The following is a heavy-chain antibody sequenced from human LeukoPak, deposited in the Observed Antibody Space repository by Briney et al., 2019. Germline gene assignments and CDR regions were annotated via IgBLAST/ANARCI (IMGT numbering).Heavy chain of an antibody. V-gene: IGHV1-69*13. Sequence: SVKVSCKASGGTFSSYAISWVRQAPGQGLEWMGGIIPIFGTANYAQKFQGRVTITADESTSTAYMELSSLRSEDTAVYYCARLMRIYYYNYGMDVWGKGTTVTVSS. D-gene: IGHD3-16*01. CDR3: ARLMRIYYYNYGMDV. CDR2: IIPIFGTA. CDR1: GGTFSSYA. J-gene: IGHJ6*04.